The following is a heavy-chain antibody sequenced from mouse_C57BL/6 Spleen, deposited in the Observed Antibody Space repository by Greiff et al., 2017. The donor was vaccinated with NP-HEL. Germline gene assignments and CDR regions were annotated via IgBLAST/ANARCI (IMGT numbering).Heavy chain of an antibody. CDR2: INPSSGYT. J-gene: IGHJ3*01. CDR3: AMGGIAWFAY. CDR1: GYTFTSYT. V-gene: IGHV1-4*01. D-gene: IGHD1-1*02. Sequence: VQRVESGAELARPGASVKMSCKASGYTFTSYTMHWVKQRPGQGLEWIGYINPSSGYTKYNQKFKDKATLTADKSSSTAYMQLSSLTSEDSAVYYCAMGGIAWFAYWGQGTLVTVSA.